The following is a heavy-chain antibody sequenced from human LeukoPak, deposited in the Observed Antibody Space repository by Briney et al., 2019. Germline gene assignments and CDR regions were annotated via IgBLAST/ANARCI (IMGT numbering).Heavy chain of an antibody. J-gene: IGHJ4*02. V-gene: IGHV4-59*08. D-gene: IGHD3-10*01. CDR3: ARGLINPYYFDY. Sequence: SETLSLTCTVSGGSISSYYWSWIRQPPGKGLEWIGYIYYSGSTNYNPSLKSRVTIPVDTSKNQFSLKLSSVTAADTAVYYCARGLINPYYFDYWGQGTLVTVSS. CDR1: GGSISSYY. CDR2: IYYSGST.